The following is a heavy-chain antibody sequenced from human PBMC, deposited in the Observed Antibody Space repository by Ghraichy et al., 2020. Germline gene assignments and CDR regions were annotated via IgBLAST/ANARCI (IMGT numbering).Heavy chain of an antibody. J-gene: IGHJ4*02. D-gene: IGHD4-23*01. Sequence: SVKVSCKASGGTFSSYAISWVRQAPGQGLEWMGGIIPIFGTANYAQKFQGRVTITADESTSTAYMELSSLRSEDTAVYYCAREGSRVLDYGGNSPIDYWGQGTLVTVSS. CDR2: IIPIFGTA. V-gene: IGHV1-69*13. CDR1: GGTFSSYA. CDR3: AREGSRVLDYGGNSPIDY.